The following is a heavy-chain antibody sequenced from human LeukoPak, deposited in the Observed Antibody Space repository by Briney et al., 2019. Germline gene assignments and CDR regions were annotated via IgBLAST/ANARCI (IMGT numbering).Heavy chain of an antibody. D-gene: IGHD3-10*01. V-gene: IGHV3-48*01. Sequence: GGSLRLSCAASGFTFSSYSMNWVRQAPGKGLEWVSYISSSSSTIYYADSVKGRFTISRDNAKNSLYLQMNSLRAEDTAVYYCARRSYWDYWGQGTRVTVSS. CDR2: ISSSSSTI. CDR3: ARRSYWDY. CDR1: GFTFSSYS. J-gene: IGHJ4*02.